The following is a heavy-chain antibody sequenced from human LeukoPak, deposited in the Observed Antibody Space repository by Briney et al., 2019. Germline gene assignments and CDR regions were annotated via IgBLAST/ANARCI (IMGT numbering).Heavy chain of an antibody. D-gene: IGHD2-2*01. CDR1: GGSISSSSYY. CDR3: ASRSGCSSTSCSNY. Sequence: SETLSLTCTVSGGSISSSSYYWGWIRQPPGKGLEWIGSIYYSGSTYYNPSLKSRVTISVDTSKNQFSLKLSSVTAADTAVYYCASRSGCSSTSCSNYWGQGTLVTVSS. J-gene: IGHJ4*02. CDR2: IYYSGST. V-gene: IGHV4-39*01.